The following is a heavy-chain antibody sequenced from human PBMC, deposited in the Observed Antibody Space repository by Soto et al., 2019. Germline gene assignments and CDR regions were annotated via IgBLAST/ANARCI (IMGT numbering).Heavy chain of an antibody. CDR1: GVTVNSYA. CDR3: AGFGYSKGYAY. CDR2: IIPLFGTA. J-gene: IGHJ4*02. D-gene: IGHD5-18*01. V-gene: IGHV1-69*06. Sequence: QVQLEQSGAEVKKPGSSVKVSCKASGVTVNSYAIIWVRQAPGQGLEWMGSIIPLFGTANSAQKFRDRVTITADKSTSTAYMELTNLRSEDTAVYYCAGFGYSKGYAYWGQGTLVTVSS.